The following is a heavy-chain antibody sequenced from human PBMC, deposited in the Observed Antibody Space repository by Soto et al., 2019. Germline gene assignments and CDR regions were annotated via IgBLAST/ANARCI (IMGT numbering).Heavy chain of an antibody. CDR2: ISYDGSNK. J-gene: IGHJ4*02. V-gene: IGHV3-30-3*01. Sequence: LRLSCAASGFTFSSYAMHWVRQAPGKGLEWVAVISYDGSNKYYADSVKGRFTISRDNSKNSLYLQMNSLRAEDTAVYYCARISGSYLYFDYWGQGTLVTVSS. CDR1: GFTFSSYA. CDR3: ARISGSYLYFDY. D-gene: IGHD1-26*01.